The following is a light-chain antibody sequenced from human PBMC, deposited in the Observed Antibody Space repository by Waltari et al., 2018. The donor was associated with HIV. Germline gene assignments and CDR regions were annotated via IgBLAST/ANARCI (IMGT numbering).Light chain of an antibody. V-gene: IGLV3-19*01. J-gene: IGLJ2*01. CDR1: SLSSYY. CDR3: NSRDSSGHHVL. CDR2: GRN. Sequence: SSELTQDPSVSVALGQTVRITCQGDSLSSYYASWYQQKSGQAPVVVFFGRNNRPSGIPDRFSGSSSGNTASLTITGAQAEDEADYYCNSRDSSGHHVLFGGGTKVTVL.